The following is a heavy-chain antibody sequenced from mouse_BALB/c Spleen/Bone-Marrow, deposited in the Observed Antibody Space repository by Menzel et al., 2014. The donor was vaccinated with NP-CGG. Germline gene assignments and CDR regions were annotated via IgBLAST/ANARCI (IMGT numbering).Heavy chain of an antibody. CDR1: GYSFTGYN. Sequence: VQLQQSGPELEKPGASVKISCKASGYSFTGYNMNWVKQSNGKSLEWIGNIDPYNGGTSYNQKFKGKATLTVDKSSSTAYMQLKSLTSEDSAVYYCARSGGYYHYYAMDYWGQGTSGTVSS. D-gene: IGHD2-3*01. J-gene: IGHJ4*01. CDR3: ARSGGYYHYYAMDY. V-gene: IGHV1S135*01. CDR2: IDPYNGGT.